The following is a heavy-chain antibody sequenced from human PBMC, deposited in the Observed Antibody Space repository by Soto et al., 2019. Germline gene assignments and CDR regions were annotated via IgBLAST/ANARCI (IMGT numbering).Heavy chain of an antibody. CDR3: VRDYTDGSGRFDY. V-gene: IGHV3-30-3*01. CDR1: GITFSAFA. Sequence: QVQLVESGGGVVQPGTSLRLSCAASGITFSAFAMHWVRQAPGKGLEWVARISYDASASSNADSVKGRFTISRDNSRSTLYLQMNSLRTEDTAIYYCVRDYTDGSGRFDYWGQGALGTVSS. CDR2: ISYDASAS. J-gene: IGHJ4*02. D-gene: IGHD3-22*01.